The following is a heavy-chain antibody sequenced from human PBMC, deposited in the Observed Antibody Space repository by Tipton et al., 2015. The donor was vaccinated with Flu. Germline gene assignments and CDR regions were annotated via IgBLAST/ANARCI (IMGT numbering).Heavy chain of an antibody. CDR2: IYNSGST. Sequence: LRLSCTVSGGSISNYYWSWIRQPPGKGLEWIGYIYNSGSTNYNPSLKSRVTISVDTSKSQFSLKVSSVTAADTAVYYCARSPEAFGYSSSWYYVDYWGQGTLVTVS. CDR3: ARSPEAFGYSSSWYYVDY. D-gene: IGHD6-13*01. CDR1: GGSISNYY. J-gene: IGHJ4*02. V-gene: IGHV4-59*01.